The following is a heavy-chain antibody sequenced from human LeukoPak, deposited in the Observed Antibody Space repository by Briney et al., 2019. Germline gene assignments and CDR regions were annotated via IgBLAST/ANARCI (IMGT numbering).Heavy chain of an antibody. CDR3: ARDPAKFWSGHDY. V-gene: IGHV1-46*01. D-gene: IGHD3-3*01. CDR1: GYTFTSFY. Sequence: ASVKVSCKASGYTFTSFYMHWVRQAPGQGLEWMGIINPRGGSVSSAQNFQDRITLTRDTSTSTVYMELSSLRSEDTAVYYCARDPAKFWSGHDYWGQGTLVTVSS. J-gene: IGHJ4*02. CDR2: INPRGGSV.